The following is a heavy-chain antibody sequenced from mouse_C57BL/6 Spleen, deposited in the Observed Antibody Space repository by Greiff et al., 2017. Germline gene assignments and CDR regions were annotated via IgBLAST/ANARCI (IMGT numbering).Heavy chain of an antibody. V-gene: IGHV5-17*01. Sequence: EVKLMESGGGLVKPGGSLKLSCAASGFTFSDYGMHWVRQAPEKGLEWVAYISSGSSTIYYADPVKGRFTISRDNAKNTLFLQMTSLRSDDTAMYYCARASSGYGFADWGQGTLVTVSA. CDR1: GFTFSDYG. D-gene: IGHD3-2*02. CDR2: ISSGSSTI. J-gene: IGHJ3*01. CDR3: ARASSGYGFAD.